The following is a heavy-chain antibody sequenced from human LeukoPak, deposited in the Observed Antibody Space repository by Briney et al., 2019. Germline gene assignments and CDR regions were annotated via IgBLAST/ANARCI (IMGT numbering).Heavy chain of an antibody. CDR1: GGSINSGTFY. D-gene: IGHD1-26*01. Sequence: SETLPLTCTVSGGSINSGTFYWGWIRQPPGKGLEWIGSMYYDGSSYYNPSLKSRVTTSVDTSKNQFSLNLTSVTAADTAVYFCARRSDSGSDDGEDYFDYWGQGTLVTVSS. CDR2: MYYDGSS. V-gene: IGHV4-39*01. CDR3: ARRSDSGSDDGEDYFDY. J-gene: IGHJ4*02.